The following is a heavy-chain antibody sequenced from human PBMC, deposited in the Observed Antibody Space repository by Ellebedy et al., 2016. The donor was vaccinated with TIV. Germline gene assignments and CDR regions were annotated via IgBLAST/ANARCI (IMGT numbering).Heavy chain of an antibody. V-gene: IGHV3-30-3*01. J-gene: IGHJ4*02. CDR1: GFTFSSYA. Sequence: PGGSLRLSCAASGFTFSSYALHWVRQAPGKGLEWVAVISYDGSNKYYADSVKGRFTISRDNSKNTLYLQMNSLRTEDTAVYYCARDRDREIGDSVFDYWGQGTLVTVSS. CDR3: ARDRDREIGDSVFDY. D-gene: IGHD5/OR15-5a*01. CDR2: ISYDGSNK.